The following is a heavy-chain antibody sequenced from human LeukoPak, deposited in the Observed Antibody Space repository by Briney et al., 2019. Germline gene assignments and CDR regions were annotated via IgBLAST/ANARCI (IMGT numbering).Heavy chain of an antibody. D-gene: IGHD2-2*01. V-gene: IGHV3-53*01. CDR1: GFTVSNNY. J-gene: IGHJ4*02. Sequence: GGSLRLSCAGSGFTVSNNYMTWVRQAPGKGLEWVSVTYSGGTTYYADSVEGRFTISRDNTKNTLYLQMNSLRTEDTAVYYCAKEGGLGYCSTTSCAFAHWGRGTLVTVSS. CDR3: AKEGGLGYCSTTSCAFAH. CDR2: TYSGGTT.